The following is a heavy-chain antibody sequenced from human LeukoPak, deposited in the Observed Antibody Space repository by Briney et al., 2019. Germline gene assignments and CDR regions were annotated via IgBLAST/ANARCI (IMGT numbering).Heavy chain of an antibody. Sequence: GASVKVSCKASGGTFSSYAISWVRQAPGQGLEWMGGIIPIFGTANYAQKFQGRVTITTDESTSTAYMELSSLRSEDTAAYYCARARSKRYSSGSSYYFDYWGQGTLVTVSS. CDR3: ARARSKRYSSGSSYYFDY. V-gene: IGHV1-69*05. D-gene: IGHD6-19*01. CDR2: IIPIFGTA. J-gene: IGHJ4*02. CDR1: GGTFSSYA.